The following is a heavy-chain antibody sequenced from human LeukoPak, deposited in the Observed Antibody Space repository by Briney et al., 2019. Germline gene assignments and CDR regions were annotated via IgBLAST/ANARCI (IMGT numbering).Heavy chain of an antibody. CDR1: ADTFSRYA. V-gene: IGHV1-69*06. D-gene: IGHD3-9*01. Sequence: GSSVKVSCKASADTFSRYAISWVRQAPGQGLEWMGRIIPKFGTAKYAQRFRGRVTITADKSTTTAYMELSSLRSEDTAVYYCAGAIYYDVMTGYYDYYSYYMDVWGDGTTVTVSS. CDR3: AGAIYYDVMTGYYDYYSYYMDV. CDR2: IIPKFGTA. J-gene: IGHJ6*03.